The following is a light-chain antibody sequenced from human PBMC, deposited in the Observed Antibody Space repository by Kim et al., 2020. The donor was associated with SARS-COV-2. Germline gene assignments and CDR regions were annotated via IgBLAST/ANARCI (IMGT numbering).Light chain of an antibody. Sequence: SASVEDRVSITSRASQDIGNHLAWYQQKSGRPPKLLIHSASALHSGVPSRFSGSGSGTDFTLTIRSLQPEDVAIYFCQRYSSTPFTFGGGTKLEIK. CDR1: QDIGNH. V-gene: IGKV1-27*01. CDR3: QRYSSTPFT. J-gene: IGKJ4*01. CDR2: SAS.